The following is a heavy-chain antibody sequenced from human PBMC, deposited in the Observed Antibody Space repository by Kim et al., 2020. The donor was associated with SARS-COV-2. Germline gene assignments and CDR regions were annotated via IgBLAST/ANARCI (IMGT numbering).Heavy chain of an antibody. V-gene: IGHV3-43D*03. CDR3: AANRYSSSWPHFDY. J-gene: IGHJ4*02. CDR2: TGWDGGST. D-gene: IGHD6-13*01. Sequence: GGSLRLSCAASGFTFDDYAMHWVRQAPGKGLEWVSLTGWDGGSTYYADSVKGRFTISRDNSKNSLYLQMNSLRPEDTALYYCAANRYSSSWPHFDYWGQGTLVTVSS. CDR1: GFTFDDYA.